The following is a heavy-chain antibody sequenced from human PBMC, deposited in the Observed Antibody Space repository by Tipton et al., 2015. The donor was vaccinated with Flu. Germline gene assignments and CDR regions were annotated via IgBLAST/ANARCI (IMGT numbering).Heavy chain of an antibody. D-gene: IGHD3-16*01. CDR2: IHYTGST. CDR3: ARDGRGGGLRVRGLPLHFYYGLDV. CDR1: GGSISSYH. J-gene: IGHJ6*02. V-gene: IGHV4-59*01. Sequence: TLSLTCSVSGGSISSYHWSWIRQPPGKGLEWIGYIHYTGSTNYNPSLKSRVTLSVDTSKSQFSLKLRSVTAADTAVYYCARDGRGGGLRVRGLPLHFYYGLDVWGQGTTVTVSS.